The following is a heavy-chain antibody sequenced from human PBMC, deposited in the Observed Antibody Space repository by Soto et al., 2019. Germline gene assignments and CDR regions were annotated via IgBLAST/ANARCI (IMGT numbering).Heavy chain of an antibody. CDR1: GGSISSGDYY. J-gene: IGHJ6*02. V-gene: IGHV4-30-4*01. Sequence: PSESLSLSCTVSGGSISSGDYYGRWIHQPPGKGLEWIGYIYYSGSTYYNPSLKSRVTISVDTSKNQFSLKLSSVTAADTAVYYCARERLRFGGYYGMDVWGQGTTVTVSS. CDR2: IYYSGST. D-gene: IGHD3-3*01. CDR3: ARERLRFGGYYGMDV.